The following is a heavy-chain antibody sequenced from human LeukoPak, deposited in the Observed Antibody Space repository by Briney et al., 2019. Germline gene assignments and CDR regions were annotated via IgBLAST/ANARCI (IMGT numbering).Heavy chain of an antibody. CDR2: ISSSGSTI. D-gene: IGHD1-7*01. V-gene: IGHV3-48*04. Sequence: GGSLRLSCAASGFTFSSYSMNWVRQAPGKGLEWVSYISSSGSTIYYADSVKGRFTISRDNAKNSLYLQMNSLRAEDTAVYYCARVITGTTSPGGDYWGQGTLVTVSS. J-gene: IGHJ4*02. CDR1: GFTFSSYS. CDR3: ARVITGTTSPGGDY.